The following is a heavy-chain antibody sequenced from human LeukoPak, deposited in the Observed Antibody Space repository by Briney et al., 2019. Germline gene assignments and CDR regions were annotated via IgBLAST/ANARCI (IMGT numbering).Heavy chain of an antibody. J-gene: IGHJ4*02. Sequence: GGSLRLSCADSVFTFNDYGISWVPHTPRRGGGWVSGINWNGGSTAYADSVRGRFTISRDNAKNSLYLQMNSLRAEDTAFYYCARNFGGGDRSGPFYWGQGPLVTVSS. CDR3: ARNFGGGDRSGPFY. D-gene: IGHD3-22*01. V-gene: IGHV3-20*04. CDR2: INWNGGST. CDR1: VFTFNDYG.